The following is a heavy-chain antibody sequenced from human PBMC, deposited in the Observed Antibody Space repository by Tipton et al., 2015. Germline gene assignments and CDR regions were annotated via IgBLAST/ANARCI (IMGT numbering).Heavy chain of an antibody. J-gene: IGHJ6*02. CDR3: ARRRSSSWYYYYYGMDV. D-gene: IGHD6-13*01. Sequence: GLVKPSETLSLTCTVSGGSMSSYYWSWIRQPPGKGLEWIGYIYYSGSTYYNPSLKSRVTISVDTSKNQISLKLSSVTAADTAVYYCARRRSSSWYYYYYGMDVWGQGTTVTVSS. CDR1: GGSMSSYY. V-gene: IGHV4-59*08. CDR2: IYYSGST.